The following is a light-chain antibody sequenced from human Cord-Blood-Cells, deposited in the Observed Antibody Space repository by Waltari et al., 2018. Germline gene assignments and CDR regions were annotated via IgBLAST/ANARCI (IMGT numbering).Light chain of an antibody. CDR1: QSVSSY. V-gene: IGKV3-11*01. CDR2: DAS. CDR3: QQRSNWLT. J-gene: IGKJ4*01. Sequence: EIVLTQSPATLSLSQGARATLSCRASQSVSSYLAWYQQKPGQAPRLLIYDASNRATGIPARFSGSGSGTDFTLTISSLEPEDFAVYYCQQRSNWLTFGGGTKVEIK.